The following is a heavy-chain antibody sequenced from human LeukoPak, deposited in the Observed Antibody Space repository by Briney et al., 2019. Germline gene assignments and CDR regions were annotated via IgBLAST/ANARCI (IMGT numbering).Heavy chain of an antibody. CDR2: IWFDGGNK. D-gene: IGHD3-10*01. Sequence: PGRSLRLSCAASGFTFSSYGMHWVRQAPGKGLEWVAVIWFDGGNKYYADSVKGRFIISRDNAKNTLYLQMNSLRAEDTAVYYCARALRYGSGSYLARWFDPWGQGTLVTVSS. V-gene: IGHV3-33*01. CDR1: GFTFSSYG. J-gene: IGHJ5*02. CDR3: ARALRYGSGSYLARWFDP.